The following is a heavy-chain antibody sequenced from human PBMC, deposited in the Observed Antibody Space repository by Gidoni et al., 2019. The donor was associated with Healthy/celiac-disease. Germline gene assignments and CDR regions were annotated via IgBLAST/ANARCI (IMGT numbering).Heavy chain of an antibody. Sequence: QVQLQPWGAGLLKPSETLSLTCAVYGGSFSGYYWSVLRQPPGKGPEWIGEINHSGSTNYNPSLKSRVTISVDTSKNQFSLKLSSVTAADTAVYYCARGHIGNWFDPWGQGTLVTVSS. CDR1: GGSFSGYY. CDR2: INHSGST. CDR3: ARGHIGNWFDP. V-gene: IGHV4-34*01. D-gene: IGHD5-12*01. J-gene: IGHJ5*01.